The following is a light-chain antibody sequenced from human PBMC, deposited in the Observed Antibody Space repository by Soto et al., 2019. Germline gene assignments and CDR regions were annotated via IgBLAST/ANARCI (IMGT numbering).Light chain of an antibody. V-gene: IGLV2-14*01. CDR3: SSYTSDSTYV. Sequence: QSVLTQPASVSGSPGQSITISCTGTSSDVGGYNYVSWYQEHPGKAPKLMIYDVSNRPSGVSNRFSGSKSGNTASLTISGLQAEDEAYYYCSSYTSDSTYVFGTGTKVTVL. J-gene: IGLJ1*01. CDR1: SSDVGGYNY. CDR2: DVS.